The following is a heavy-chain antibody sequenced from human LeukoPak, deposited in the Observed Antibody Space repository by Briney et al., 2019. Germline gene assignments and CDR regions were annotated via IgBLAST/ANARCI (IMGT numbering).Heavy chain of an antibody. CDR2: ISYDGSNK. CDR1: GFTFSSYG. CDR3: AKDYCSSTSCYSQLDY. Sequence: GRSLRLSCAASGFTFSSYGMHWVRQAPGKGLEWVAVISYDGSNKYYADSVKGRFTISRDNSKSTLYLQMNSLRAEDTAVYYCAKDYCSSTSCYSQLDYWGQGTLVTVSS. V-gene: IGHV3-30*18. D-gene: IGHD2-2*01. J-gene: IGHJ4*02.